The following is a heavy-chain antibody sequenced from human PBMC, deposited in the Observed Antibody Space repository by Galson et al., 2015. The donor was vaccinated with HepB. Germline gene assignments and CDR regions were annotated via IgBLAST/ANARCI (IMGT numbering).Heavy chain of an antibody. CDR3: TRVAGREVYGGNSRFVY. J-gene: IGHJ4*02. Sequence: SLRLSCAASGFTFSSYGMTWVRRAPGKGLEWVSGISSSGDSAYYADSVEGRFTISRDNSKDTLYLQMNSLRAEDTAIYYCTRVAGREVYGGNSRFVYWGQGTLVTVSS. CDR1: GFTFSSYG. V-gene: IGHV3-23*01. D-gene: IGHD4-23*01. CDR2: ISSSGDSA.